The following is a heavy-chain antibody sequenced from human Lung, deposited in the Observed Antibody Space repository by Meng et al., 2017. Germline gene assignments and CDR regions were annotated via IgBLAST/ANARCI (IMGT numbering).Heavy chain of an antibody. V-gene: IGHV4-61*08. Sequence: QVQLQESGLGLVRPSETLSLTCTVSGDSVSSGGYYWSWIRQPPGKGLEWIGYVYFSGSTNYNPSLKSRATISLDTSKNQFSLKLNSVTAADTAVYYCARGGTVVNLGYWGPGTLVTVSS. CDR3: ARGGTVVNLGY. J-gene: IGHJ4*02. D-gene: IGHD4-23*01. CDR1: GDSVSSGGYY. CDR2: VYFSGST.